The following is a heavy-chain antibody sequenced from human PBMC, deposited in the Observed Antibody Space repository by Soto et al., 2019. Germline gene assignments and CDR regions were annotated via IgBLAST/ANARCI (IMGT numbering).Heavy chain of an antibody. Sequence: SETLSLTCAVYGGSFSGYYWSWIRQPPGKGLEWIGEINHSGSTNYNPSLKSRVTISVDTSKNQFSLKLSSVTAADTAVYYCARDIVVVPAAMAWFDPWGQGTLVTV. J-gene: IGHJ5*02. CDR2: INHSGST. CDR3: ARDIVVVPAAMAWFDP. CDR1: GGSFSGYY. V-gene: IGHV4-34*01. D-gene: IGHD2-2*01.